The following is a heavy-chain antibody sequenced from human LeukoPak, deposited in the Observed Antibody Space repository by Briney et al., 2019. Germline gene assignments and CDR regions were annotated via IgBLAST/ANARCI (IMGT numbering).Heavy chain of an antibody. Sequence: PSETLSLTCTVSGGSISSYYWSWIRQPPGKGLEWIGYIYYSGSTNYNPSLKSRVTISVDTSKNQFSLKLSSVTAADTAVYYCARDGGSYLRGAFDIWGQGTMVTVSS. CDR2: IYYSGST. D-gene: IGHD1-26*01. CDR1: GGSISSYY. J-gene: IGHJ3*02. CDR3: ARDGGSYLRGAFDI. V-gene: IGHV4-59*01.